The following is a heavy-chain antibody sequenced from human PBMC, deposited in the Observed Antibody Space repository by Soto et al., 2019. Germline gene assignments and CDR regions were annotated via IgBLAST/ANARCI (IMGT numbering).Heavy chain of an antibody. CDR1: GGSISGSSFY. D-gene: IGHD3-10*01. Sequence: SETLCLTCTVSGGSISGSSFYWGWIRQPPGKGLEWIGSIYFGTTYYNPSLKSRVTISIDTSKNQFSLNLSSVTAADTALYYCARHLREYWDPPPYRLDVSSQGTSVTVSS. CDR3: ARHLREYWDPPPYRLDV. V-gene: IGHV4-39*01. CDR2: IYFGTT. J-gene: IGHJ6*02.